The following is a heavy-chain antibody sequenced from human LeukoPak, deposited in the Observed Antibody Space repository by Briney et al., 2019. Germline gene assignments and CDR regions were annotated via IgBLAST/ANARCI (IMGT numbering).Heavy chain of an antibody. CDR3: ARMTGPLFDY. CDR1: GFSLSTSGMC. Sequence: SGPTLVNPTQTLTLTCTFSGFSLSTSGMCVSWIRQPPGKALEWLSRIDWDDDKYYSTSLKTRLTISKDTSKSQVVLTMTNMDPVDTATYYCARMTGPLFDYWGQGILVTVSS. V-gene: IGHV2-70*11. J-gene: IGHJ4*02. CDR2: IDWDDDK.